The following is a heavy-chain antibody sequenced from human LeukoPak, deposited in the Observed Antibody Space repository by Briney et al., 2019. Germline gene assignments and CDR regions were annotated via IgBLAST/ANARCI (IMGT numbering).Heavy chain of an antibody. J-gene: IGHJ4*01. D-gene: IGHD3-3*01. CDR1: GFSFSNYW. CDR3: ARGSGYSVLDY. CDR2: LNSDGITT. V-gene: IGHV3-74*01. Sequence: SGGSLRLSCAASGFSFSNYWMHWVRQAPGKGLVWVSRLNSDGITTIYADSVKGRFTISRDNAKNTLYLQMNSLTGEDTAVYYCARGSGYSVLDYWGQEPWSPSPQ.